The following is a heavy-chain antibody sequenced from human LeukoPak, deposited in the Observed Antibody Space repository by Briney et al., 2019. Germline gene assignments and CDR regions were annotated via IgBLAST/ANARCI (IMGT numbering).Heavy chain of an antibody. CDR1: GFIFDDYG. J-gene: IGHJ4*02. CDR2: INWNGGST. CDR3: AKDSAKEYDDY. Sequence: GGSLRLSCAAFGFIFDDYGMSWVRQAPGKGLEWVSGINWNGGSTGYADSVKGRFTISRDNSKNTLYLQMNGLRAEDTAVYYCAKDSAKEYDDYWGQGTLVTVSS. D-gene: IGHD2/OR15-2a*01. V-gene: IGHV3-20*04.